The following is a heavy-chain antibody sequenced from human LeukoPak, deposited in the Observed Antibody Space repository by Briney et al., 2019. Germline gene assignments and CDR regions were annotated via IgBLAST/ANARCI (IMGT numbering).Heavy chain of an antibody. CDR3: ARYRGRVYYFDY. V-gene: IGHV1-3*01. CDR1: GYTFTSYA. J-gene: IGHJ4*02. CDR2: INAGNGNT. D-gene: IGHD1-1*01. Sequence: GASVKVSCKASGYTFTSYAMHWVRQAPGQGLEWMGWINAGNGNTKYSRKFQGRVTITRDTSASTAYMELSSLRSEDTAVYYCARYRGRVYYFDYWGQGTLVTVSS.